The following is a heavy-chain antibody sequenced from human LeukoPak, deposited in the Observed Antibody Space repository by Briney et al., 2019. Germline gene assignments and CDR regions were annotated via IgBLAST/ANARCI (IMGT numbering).Heavy chain of an antibody. CDR2: IYYSGST. CDR3: AASGGGDYFDY. CDR1: GGSIGSYY. Sequence: SETLSLTCTVSGGSIGSYYWSWIRQPPGKGLEWIGYIYYSGSTNYNPSLKSRVTISVDTSKNQFSLKLSSVTAADTAVYYCAASGGGDYFDYWGQGTLVTVSS. J-gene: IGHJ4*02. D-gene: IGHD3-16*01. V-gene: IGHV4-59*01.